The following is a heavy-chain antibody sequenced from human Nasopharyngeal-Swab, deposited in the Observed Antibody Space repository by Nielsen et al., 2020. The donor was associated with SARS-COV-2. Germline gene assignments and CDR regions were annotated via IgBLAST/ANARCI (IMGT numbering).Heavy chain of an antibody. J-gene: IGHJ4*02. D-gene: IGHD3-10*01. CDR2: IWYDGSNK. Sequence: GESLKISCAASGFTFSSYGMHWVRQAPGKGLEWVAVIWYDGSNKYYADSVKGRFTISRDNSKNTLYLQMNSLRAEDTAVYYCAREFKTYYYGSGSSHFDYWGQGTLVTVSS. CDR1: GFTFSSYG. CDR3: AREFKTYYYGSGSSHFDY. V-gene: IGHV3-33*01.